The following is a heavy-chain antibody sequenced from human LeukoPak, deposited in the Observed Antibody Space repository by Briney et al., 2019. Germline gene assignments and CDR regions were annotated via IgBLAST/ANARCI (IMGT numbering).Heavy chain of an antibody. CDR3: ARNPFYDSSGYHDY. CDR2: IKQDGSEK. V-gene: IGHV3-7*01. D-gene: IGHD3-22*01. J-gene: IGHJ4*02. CDR1: GFTFSSYW. Sequence: RGSLRLSCAASGFTFSSYWMSWVRQAPGKGLEWVANIKQDGSEKYYVDSVKGRFTISRDNAKNSLYLQMNSLRAEDTAVYYCARNPFYDSSGYHDYWGQGTLVTVSS.